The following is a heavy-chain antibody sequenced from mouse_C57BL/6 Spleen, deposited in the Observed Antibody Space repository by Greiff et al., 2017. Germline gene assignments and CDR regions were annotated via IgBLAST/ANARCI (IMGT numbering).Heavy chain of an antibody. CDR3: AMSGGYAMDY. V-gene: IGHV1-76*01. CDR1: GYTFTSYW. J-gene: IGHJ4*01. CDR2: IYPGSGNT. Sequence: QVQLQQPGAELVKPGASVKLSCKASGYTFTSYWMHWVKQRPGQGLEWIARIYPGSGNTYYNEKFKGKATLTAEKSSSTAYMQLSSLTSEDSAVYFCAMSGGYAMDYWGQGTSVTVSS.